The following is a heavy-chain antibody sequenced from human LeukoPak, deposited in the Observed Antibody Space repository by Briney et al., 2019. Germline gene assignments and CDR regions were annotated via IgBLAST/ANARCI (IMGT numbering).Heavy chain of an antibody. CDR3: ARLGDSSGYYLDY. D-gene: IGHD3-22*01. CDR2: IYLGDSHT. V-gene: IGHV5-51*01. CDR1: GYSFTNYW. Sequence: GESLKISCQGSGYSFTNYWIGWVRQMPGRGLEWMGIIYLGDSHTRYSPSFQGQVTISADKSISTAYLQWSSLKASDTAMYYCARLGDSSGYYLDYWGQGTLVTVSS. J-gene: IGHJ4*02.